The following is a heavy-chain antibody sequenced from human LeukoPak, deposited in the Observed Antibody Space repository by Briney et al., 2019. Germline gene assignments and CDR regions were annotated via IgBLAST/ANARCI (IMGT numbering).Heavy chain of an antibody. CDR1: GFTFNSFS. CDR3: ASTRPTFDY. D-gene: IGHD1-26*01. V-gene: IGHV3-48*01. Sequence: GGSLRLSCAASGFTFNSFSMNWVRQAPGKGRVGGVYIDSGSITIFYADSVKGRFTISRVNAKNTVYLKMNSRRVEDTARYYCASTRPTFDYWGQGTLVTVSS. CDR2: IDSGSITI. J-gene: IGHJ4*02.